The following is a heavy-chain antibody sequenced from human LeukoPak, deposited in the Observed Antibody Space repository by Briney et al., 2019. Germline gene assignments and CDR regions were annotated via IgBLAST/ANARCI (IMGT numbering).Heavy chain of an antibody. D-gene: IGHD1-26*01. CDR1: GGSFSGYY. Sequence: SETLSLTCAVSGGSFSGYYWTWIRQPPGKGLEWIGEINHSGSTYYNPSLKSRVTISVDRSKNQFSLKLSSVTAADTAVYYCARDRANWFDPWGQGTLVTVSS. V-gene: IGHV4-34*01. CDR2: INHSGST. J-gene: IGHJ5*02. CDR3: ARDRANWFDP.